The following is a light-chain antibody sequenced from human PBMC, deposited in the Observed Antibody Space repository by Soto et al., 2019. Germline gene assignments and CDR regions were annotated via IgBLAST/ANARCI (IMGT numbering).Light chain of an antibody. CDR3: QQRSNWPQIT. Sequence: EIVLIQSPATLSLSPGERATLSCRASQSVGSYLAWYQHKPGQAPRLLISDASNRATGIPARFSGSGSETDFTLTISSLEPEDSAVYYCQQRSNWPQITFGQGTRLEIK. V-gene: IGKV3-11*01. CDR1: QSVGSY. J-gene: IGKJ5*01. CDR2: DAS.